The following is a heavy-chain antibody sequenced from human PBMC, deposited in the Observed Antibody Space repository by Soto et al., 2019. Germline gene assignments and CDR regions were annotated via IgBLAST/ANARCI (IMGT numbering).Heavy chain of an antibody. J-gene: IGHJ4*02. CDR1: GFTFGDYA. CDR2: IRSKAYGGTT. D-gene: IGHD3-22*01. CDR3: TRDRDTHYYDSSGYLIYYFDY. V-gene: IGHV3-49*04. Sequence: GGSLRLSCTASGFTFGDYAMSWVRQAPGKGLEWVGFIRSKAYGGTTEYAASVKGRFTISRDDSKSIAYLQMNSLKTEDTAVYYCTRDRDTHYYDSSGYLIYYFDYWGQGTLVTVSS.